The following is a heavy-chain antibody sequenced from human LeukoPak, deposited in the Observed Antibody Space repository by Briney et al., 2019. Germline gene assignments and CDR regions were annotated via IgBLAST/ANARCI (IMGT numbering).Heavy chain of an antibody. Sequence: GGSLRLSCAASGFTFSSYSMNWVRQAPRKGLEWVPYISSIGSTIYYADSVNGRFTISRDNAKNSLYLQMNSLRAEDTAVYYCAELGITMIGGVWGKGTTVTISS. J-gene: IGHJ6*04. CDR2: ISSIGSTI. CDR3: AELGITMIGGV. D-gene: IGHD3-10*02. CDR1: GFTFSSYS. V-gene: IGHV3-48*04.